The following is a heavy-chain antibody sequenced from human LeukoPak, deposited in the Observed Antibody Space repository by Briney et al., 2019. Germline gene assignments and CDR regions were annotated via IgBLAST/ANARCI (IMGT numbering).Heavy chain of an antibody. D-gene: IGHD4-23*01. J-gene: IGHJ4*02. CDR1: GFTFSDHH. CDR2: ISDSGNTR. Sequence: PGGSLRLSCAASGFTFSDHHMSWIRQAPGKGLEWLSYISDSGNTRYYADSVRGRFTVSRDNAKNSVYLQMNSLRAEDTAVYYCARDQGGGNSRRLDYWGRGTLVTVSS. CDR3: ARDQGGGNSRRLDY. V-gene: IGHV3-11*01.